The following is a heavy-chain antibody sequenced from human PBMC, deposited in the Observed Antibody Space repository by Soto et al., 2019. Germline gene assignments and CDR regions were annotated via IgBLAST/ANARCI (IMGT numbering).Heavy chain of an antibody. V-gene: IGHV4-39*01. Sequence: SETLSLTCTVSGGSISSSSYYWGWIRQPPGKGLEWIGSIYYSGSTYYNPSLKSRVTISVDTSKNQFSLKLSSVTAADTAVYYCARHGRLPAAAPHYYYGMDVWGQGTTVTVSS. CDR3: ARHGRLPAAAPHYYYGMDV. D-gene: IGHD2-2*01. CDR2: IYYSGST. CDR1: GGSISSSSYY. J-gene: IGHJ6*02.